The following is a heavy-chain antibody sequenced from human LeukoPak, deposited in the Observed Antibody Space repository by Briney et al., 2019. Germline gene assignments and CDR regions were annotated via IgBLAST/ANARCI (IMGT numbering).Heavy chain of an antibody. CDR1: GFTFSSNS. Sequence: PGGSLRLSCAASGFTFSSNSMNWVRQAPGKGLERVSYITSSSSTTYYADSVKGRFTISRDNAKNSLYLQMNSLRAEDTAVYYCARTYCTNGVSNRKAFDIWGQGTMVTVSS. J-gene: IGHJ3*02. V-gene: IGHV3-48*01. D-gene: IGHD2-8*01. CDR2: ITSSSSTT. CDR3: ARTYCTNGVSNRKAFDI.